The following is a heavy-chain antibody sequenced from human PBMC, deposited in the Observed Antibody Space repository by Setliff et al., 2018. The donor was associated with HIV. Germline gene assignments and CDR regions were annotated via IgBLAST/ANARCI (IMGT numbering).Heavy chain of an antibody. D-gene: IGHD3-10*01. J-gene: IGHJ3*02. CDR3: ATSAESGFGIHWGVFNI. Sequence: PSETLSLTCTVSGGSTSTSGYYWGWIRQPPGKGREWIGSIYSSGSTYYNPSLKSRVTISVDTSKNQFSLKLKSVTAADTAVCYCATSAESGFGIHWGVFNIWGQGTRVTVSS. CDR2: IYSSGST. CDR1: GGSTSTSGYY. V-gene: IGHV4-39*01.